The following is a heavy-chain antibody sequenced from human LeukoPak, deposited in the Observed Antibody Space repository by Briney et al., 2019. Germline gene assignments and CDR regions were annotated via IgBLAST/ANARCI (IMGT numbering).Heavy chain of an antibody. V-gene: IGHV3-30*04. CDR3: AKGDYGDYLVH. J-gene: IGHJ4*02. D-gene: IGHD4-17*01. CDR1: GFTFSSYS. Sequence: PGGSLRLSCAASGFTFSSYSMHWVRQAPGKGLEWVAILSSDGNNKYYADSVKGRFTIFRDNSKNTLYLQMNSLRAEDTAVYYCAKGDYGDYLVHWGQGTLVTVSS. CDR2: LSSDGNNK.